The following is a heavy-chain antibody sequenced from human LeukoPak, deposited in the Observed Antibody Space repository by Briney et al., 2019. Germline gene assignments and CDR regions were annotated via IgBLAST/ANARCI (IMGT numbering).Heavy chain of an antibody. Sequence: QPGGSLRLSCVASGFTFSTYGMHWVRQPPGKGLEWVALNRDAVNTKDYADSVKGRFTISRDNAKNSLYLQMNSLRAEDTAVYYCARVSSGGYSYGPNFDYWGQGTLVTVSS. D-gene: IGHD5-18*01. CDR3: ARVSSGGYSYGPNFDY. CDR2: NRDAVNTK. CDR1: GFTFSTYG. V-gene: IGHV3-30*02. J-gene: IGHJ4*02.